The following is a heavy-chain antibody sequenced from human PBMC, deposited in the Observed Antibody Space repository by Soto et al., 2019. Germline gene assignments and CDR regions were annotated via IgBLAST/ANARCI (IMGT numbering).Heavy chain of an antibody. CDR2: ISSSSSYI. D-gene: IGHD6-6*01. CDR3: ARDIFNLITLNSGSPTQPDY. CDR1: GFTFSSYS. V-gene: IGHV3-21*01. Sequence: GWSLRLSCAASGFTFSSYSMNWVRQAPGKGLEWVSSISSSSSYIYYADSVKGRFTISRDNAKNSLYLQMNSLRAEDTAVYYCARDIFNLITLNSGSPTQPDYWGQGTMVTVSS. J-gene: IGHJ4*02.